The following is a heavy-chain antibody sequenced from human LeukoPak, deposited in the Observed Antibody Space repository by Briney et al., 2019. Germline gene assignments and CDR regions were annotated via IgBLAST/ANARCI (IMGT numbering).Heavy chain of an antibody. V-gene: IGHV3-30*18. CDR1: GFTFSSYG. J-gene: IGHJ4*02. CDR2: ISYDGSNK. Sequence: SGGSLSLSCAASGFTFSSYGMYWVRQAPGKGLEWVALISYDGSNKYYADSVKGRFTISRDNSKNTLYLQMNSLRAEDTAVYYCAKDEVGAVAGLIDYWGQGTLVTVSS. CDR3: AKDEVGAVAGLIDY. D-gene: IGHD6-19*01.